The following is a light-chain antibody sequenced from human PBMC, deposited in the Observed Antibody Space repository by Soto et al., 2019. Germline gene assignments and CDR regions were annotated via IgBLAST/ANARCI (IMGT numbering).Light chain of an antibody. CDR1: SSNIGSYT. Sequence: QSVLTQPPSASGTPGQRVTISCSGSSSNIGSYTVNWYQQLPGAAPKLLICINDQRPSGVPDRFSGSKSGTSASLAISGLQSEDEADYYCAAWDDSLNGVVFGGGTKVTVL. V-gene: IGLV1-44*01. CDR3: AAWDDSLNGVV. J-gene: IGLJ2*01. CDR2: IND.